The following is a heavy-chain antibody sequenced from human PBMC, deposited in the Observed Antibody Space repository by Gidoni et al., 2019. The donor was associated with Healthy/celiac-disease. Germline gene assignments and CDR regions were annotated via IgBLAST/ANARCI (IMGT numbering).Heavy chain of an antibody. D-gene: IGHD6-6*01. Sequence: VQLREWGPGRVNATQTLSLTCTVSGGSISSGDSYWSWIRQPPGKGLEWIGYIYYRGSTYYNPALKSRVTISVDTSKNQFSLKLSSVTAADTAVYYCARVGGLSIAEDWGQGTLVTVSS. CDR1: GGSISSGDSY. CDR2: IYYRGST. CDR3: ARVGGLSIAED. J-gene: IGHJ4*02. V-gene: IGHV4-30-4*01.